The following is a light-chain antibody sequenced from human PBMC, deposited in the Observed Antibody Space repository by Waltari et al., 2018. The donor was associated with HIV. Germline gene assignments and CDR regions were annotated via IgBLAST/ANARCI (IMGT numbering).Light chain of an antibody. CDR2: EVS. CDR1: SSDVGGYNY. CDR3: NSYAGINNWV. Sequence: QSALTQPPSASGSPGQSVTISCTGTSSDVGGYNYVSWYQQHPGKAPKLMIYEVSKRPSGLPELFSASNSGNTASLTVSGLQAEDEADYYCNSYAGINNWVFGGGTKLTVL. J-gene: IGLJ3*02. V-gene: IGLV2-8*01.